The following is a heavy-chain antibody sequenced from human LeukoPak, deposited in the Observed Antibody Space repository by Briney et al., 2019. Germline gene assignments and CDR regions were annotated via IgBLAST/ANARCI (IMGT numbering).Heavy chain of an antibody. D-gene: IGHD1-26*01. Sequence: PGGSLRLSCAASGFIFTNYFMSWVRQAPGKGLEWVSGLIENGATTYYTDSVKGRFTISRDNSRNTMYLQMNSLRAEDTAVYYCVKDYRVGSSPAFGDFWGQGTLVTVSS. J-gene: IGHJ4*02. CDR1: GFIFTNYF. CDR3: VKDYRVGSSPAFGDF. V-gene: IGHV3-23*01. CDR2: LIENGATT.